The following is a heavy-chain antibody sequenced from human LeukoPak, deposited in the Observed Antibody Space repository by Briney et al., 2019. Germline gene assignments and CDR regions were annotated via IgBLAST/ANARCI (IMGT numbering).Heavy chain of an antibody. CDR2: IIPIFGTA. J-gene: IGHJ4*02. D-gene: IGHD3-16*01. CDR1: GGTFSSYA. CDR3: ARTDVNYDYVWETSPAYYFDY. Sequence: SVKVSCKASGGTFSSYAISWVRQAPGQGLEWMGGIIPIFGTANYAQKFQGRVTITADESTSTAYMELSSLRSEDTAVYYCARTDVNYDYVWETSPAYYFDYWGQGTLVTVSS. V-gene: IGHV1-69*01.